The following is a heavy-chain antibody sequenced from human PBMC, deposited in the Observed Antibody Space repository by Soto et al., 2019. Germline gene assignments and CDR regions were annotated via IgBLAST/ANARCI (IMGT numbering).Heavy chain of an antibody. CDR2: LSYDGSNK. CDR1: GFTFSNYG. Sequence: LRLSCAASGFTFSNYGMHWVRQAPGKGLEWVAVLSYDGSNKYYANSVKGRFTISRDNSKNTVYLQMNSLRAEDTAVYYCAKESDSSGRTGWIYYSYGMDVWGQGTTVTVSS. J-gene: IGHJ6*02. V-gene: IGHV3-30*18. D-gene: IGHD6-19*01. CDR3: AKESDSSGRTGWIYYSYGMDV.